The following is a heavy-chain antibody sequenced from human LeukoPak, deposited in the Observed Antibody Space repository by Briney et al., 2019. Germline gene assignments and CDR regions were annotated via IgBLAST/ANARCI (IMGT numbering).Heavy chain of an antibody. J-gene: IGHJ4*02. CDR1: GFTFTYAW. D-gene: IGHD3-22*01. Sequence: GGSLRLSCAASGFTFTYAWMSWVRQAPGKGLECVGRIISKTSGGATEYAAPVKGRFTISRDDSTDTVYLQMNSLKTEDTAVYYCIADTAESSAYPFDYWGQGTTVTVSS. V-gene: IGHV3-15*01. CDR2: IISKTSGGAT. CDR3: IADTAESSAYPFDY.